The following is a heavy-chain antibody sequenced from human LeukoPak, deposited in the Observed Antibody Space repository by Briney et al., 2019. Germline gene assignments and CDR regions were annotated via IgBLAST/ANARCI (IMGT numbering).Heavy chain of an antibody. CDR2: MNPNSGNT. CDR3: ARGRGGGYYYGSGSYQNWFDP. J-gene: IGHJ5*02. CDR1: GYTFTSYD. V-gene: IGHV1-8*01. D-gene: IGHD3-10*01. Sequence: GASVKVSCKASGYTFTSYDINWVRQATGQGLEWMGWMNPNSGNTGYAQKFQGRVTMTRNTSISPAYMELSSLRSEDTAAYYCARGRGGGYYYGSGSYQNWFDPWGQGTLVTVSS.